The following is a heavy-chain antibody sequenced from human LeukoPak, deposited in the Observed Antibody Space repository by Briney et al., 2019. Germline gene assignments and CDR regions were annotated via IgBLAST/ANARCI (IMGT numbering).Heavy chain of an antibody. CDR2: IKSKTDGGTI. CDR1: GFTFSNAW. V-gene: IGHV3-15*01. J-gene: IGHJ4*02. D-gene: IGHD2/OR15-2a*01. Sequence: GGSLRLSCAASGFTFSNAWMSCVRQGPGKGLEWVGRIKSKTDGGTIDYGAPVKGRFTISRDDAKNSLYLQMNSLKTEDTAVYYCAKATPDSTAWIDSWGQGNLVTVSS. CDR3: AKATPDSTAWIDS.